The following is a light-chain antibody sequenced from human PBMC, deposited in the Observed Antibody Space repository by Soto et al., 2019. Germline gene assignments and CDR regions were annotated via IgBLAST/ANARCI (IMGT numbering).Light chain of an antibody. CDR2: NTF. CDR3: QQYGGSPFT. CDR1: QSFSTSY. Sequence: EIVLTQSPGTLSLSPGDRATLSCRASQSFSTSYLAWYQHKPGQAPRLLIYNTFTRATGIPDRFSGSGSGTDFTLTISRLEPEDFAVYYCQQYGGSPFTLGPGTKVDIK. V-gene: IGKV3-20*01. J-gene: IGKJ3*01.